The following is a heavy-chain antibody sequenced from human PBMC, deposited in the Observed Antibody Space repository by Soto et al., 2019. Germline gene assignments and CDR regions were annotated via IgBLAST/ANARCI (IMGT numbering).Heavy chain of an antibody. J-gene: IGHJ4*02. D-gene: IGHD5-18*01. V-gene: IGHV4-31*03. CDR1: GGSISSGGYY. CDR2: IYYSGST. CDR3: ASQQPHYFDY. Sequence: SETLSLTCTVSGGSISSGGYYWSWIRQHPGKGLEWIGYIYYSGSTYYNPSLKSRVTISVDTSKNQFSLKLSSVTAADTAVYYCASQQPHYFDYWGQGTLVTVSS.